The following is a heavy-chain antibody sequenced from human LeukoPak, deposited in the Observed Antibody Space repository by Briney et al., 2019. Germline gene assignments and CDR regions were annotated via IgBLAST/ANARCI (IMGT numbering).Heavy chain of an antibody. CDR2: ISSSSSYI. V-gene: IGHV3-21*01. Sequence: PGGSLRLSCAASGFTFSTYWVSWVRQAPGKGLEWVSSISSSSSYIYYADSVKGRFTISRDNAKNSLYLQMNSLRAEDTAVYYCARDRSEDYYDSSGYPDYWGQGTLVTVSS. CDR1: GFTFSTYW. J-gene: IGHJ4*02. D-gene: IGHD3-22*01. CDR3: ARDRSEDYYDSSGYPDY.